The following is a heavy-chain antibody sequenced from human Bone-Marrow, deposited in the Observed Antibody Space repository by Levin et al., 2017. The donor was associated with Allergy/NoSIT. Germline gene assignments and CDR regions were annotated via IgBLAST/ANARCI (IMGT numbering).Heavy chain of an antibody. D-gene: IGHD3-10*01. CDR2: ISWNSGSI. CDR1: GFTFDDYA. Sequence: GGSLRLSCAASGFTFDDYAMHWVRQAPGKGLEWVSGISWNSGSIGYADSVKGRFTISRDNAKNSLYLQMNSLRPEDTAFYYCAKIYGSGSPTGSYYGMDVWGQGTTVTVSS. CDR3: AKIYGSGSPTGSYYGMDV. J-gene: IGHJ6*02. V-gene: IGHV3-9*01.